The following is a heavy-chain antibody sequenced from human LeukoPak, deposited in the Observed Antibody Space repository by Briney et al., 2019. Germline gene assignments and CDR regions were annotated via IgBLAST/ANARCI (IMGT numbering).Heavy chain of an antibody. V-gene: IGHV3-33*06. CDR2: IWYDGTNK. CDR3: AEDRGSYSTTADS. D-gene: IGHD1-26*01. CDR1: GFTFSDYG. Sequence: PGRSLRLSCAASGFTFSDYGIHWVRQAPGKGLEWVAVIWYDGTNKYYGDSVKGRFTISRDNSKNTLYLQMNSLRAEDTAVYYCAEDRGSYSTTADSWGQGTLVTVSS. J-gene: IGHJ5*01.